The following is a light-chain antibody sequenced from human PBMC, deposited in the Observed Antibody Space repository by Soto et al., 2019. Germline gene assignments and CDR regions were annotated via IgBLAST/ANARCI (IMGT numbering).Light chain of an antibody. CDR1: QTVGTY. CDR2: GAS. J-gene: IGKJ5*01. CDR3: QQYGYSPIT. Sequence: ETVLTQSPGTLSLSPGERATLSCRASQTVGTYLAWYQQKPGQAPRLLVFGASSRATGVPDRFSGSGSGTDFTLTIDGLEPEDFAVYYCQQYGYSPITFGQGTRLEIK. V-gene: IGKV3-20*01.